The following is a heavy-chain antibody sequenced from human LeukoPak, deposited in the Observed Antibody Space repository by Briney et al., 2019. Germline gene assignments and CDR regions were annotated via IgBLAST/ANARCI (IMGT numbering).Heavy chain of an antibody. CDR3: ARGDSSGYYPDY. CDR2: IYYSGST. J-gene: IGHJ4*02. D-gene: IGHD3-22*01. V-gene: IGHV4-59*08. CDR1: GASISSYY. Sequence: SATLSLTCTVSGASISSYYWSWIRQPPGKGLEWLGYIYYSGSTNYNPSLKSRVSISVDTSKNQFSLKLSSVTAADTAVYYCARGDSSGYYPDYWGQGTLVTVSS.